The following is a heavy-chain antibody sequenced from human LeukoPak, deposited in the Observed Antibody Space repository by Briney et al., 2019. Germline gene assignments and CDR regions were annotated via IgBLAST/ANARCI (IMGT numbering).Heavy chain of an antibody. CDR3: AKVGKTNAGFDY. V-gene: IGHV3-33*06. Sequence: GGSLRLSCAASGFTFSSYGMHWDRQAPGRGLEWVAVIWYDGSNKYYADSVKGRFTISRDNSKNTLYLQMNSLRAEDTAVYYCAKVGKTNAGFDYWGQGTLVTVSS. J-gene: IGHJ4*02. CDR1: GFTFSSYG. D-gene: IGHD1-14*01. CDR2: IWYDGSNK.